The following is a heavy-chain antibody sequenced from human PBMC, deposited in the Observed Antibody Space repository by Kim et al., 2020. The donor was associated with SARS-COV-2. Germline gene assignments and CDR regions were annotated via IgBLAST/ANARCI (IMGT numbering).Heavy chain of an antibody. CDR1: GFTFSSYS. D-gene: IGHD3-10*01. CDR3: ARGLGVRGVPPFDY. CDR2: ISSSSSYI. V-gene: IGHV3-21*01. J-gene: IGHJ4*02. Sequence: GGSLRLSCAASGFTFSSYSMNWVRQAPGKGLEWVSSISSSSSYIYYADSVKGRFTISRDNAKNSLYLQMNSLRAEDTAVYYCARGLGVRGVPPFDYWGQGTLVTVSS.